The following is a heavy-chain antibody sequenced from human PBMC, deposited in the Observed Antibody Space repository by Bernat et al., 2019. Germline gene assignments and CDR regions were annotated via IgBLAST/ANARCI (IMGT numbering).Heavy chain of an antibody. Sequence: QVVESGGGLVQPGGSLRLTCEAAGVTVTNNHMAGVRQAPAKGLEWVSGIDGGGTTHYANFVKGRFTISRDNSRNMLSLQRNSLRADDTALYYCMGYGGHSVWGQGTQVIVSS. D-gene: IGHD2-21*02. J-gene: IGHJ4*02. CDR3: MGYGGHSV. CDR2: IDGGGTT. V-gene: IGHV3-66*01. CDR1: GVTVTNNH.